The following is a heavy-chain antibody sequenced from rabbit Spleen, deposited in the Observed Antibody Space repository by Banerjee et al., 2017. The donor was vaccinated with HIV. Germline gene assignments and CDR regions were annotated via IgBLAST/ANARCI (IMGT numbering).Heavy chain of an antibody. D-gene: IGHD4-1*01. J-gene: IGHJ4*01. CDR2: IYAAKGST. V-gene: IGHV1S45*01. CDR1: GFSLSGSYL. Sequence: QEQVVESGGGLVQPEGSLTLTCTASGFSLSGSYLICWVRQAPGKGLEWIGIIYAAKGSTYYASWVNGRFTISSHNAQNTLYLQLNSLTAADTATYFCARVSESSGWGEDLWGPGTLVTVS. CDR3: ARVSESSGWGEDL.